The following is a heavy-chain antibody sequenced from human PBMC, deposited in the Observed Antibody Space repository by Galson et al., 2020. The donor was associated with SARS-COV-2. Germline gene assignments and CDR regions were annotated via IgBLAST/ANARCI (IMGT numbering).Heavy chain of an antibody. V-gene: IGHV3-23*01. CDR2: ISGSSGST. CDR1: GFTFSSYA. Sequence: GESLKISCAASGFTFSSYAMSWVRQAPGKGLEWVSAISGSSGSTYYADSVKGRFTISRDNSKNTLYLQMNSLRAEDTAVYYCAKDPIGDVLLWFGDVEASMDVWGQGTTVTVSS. D-gene: IGHD3-10*01. J-gene: IGHJ6*02. CDR3: AKDPIGDVLLWFGDVEASMDV.